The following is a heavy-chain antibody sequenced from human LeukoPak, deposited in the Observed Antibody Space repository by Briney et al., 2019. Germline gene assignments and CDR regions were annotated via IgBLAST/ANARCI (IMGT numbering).Heavy chain of an antibody. D-gene: IGHD3-22*01. V-gene: IGHV3-7*01. CDR1: GFTFSNYW. J-gene: IGHJ6*03. CDR3: ARALDDSSGYYTPVRYYYMDV. Sequence: PGGSLRLSCAASGFTFSNYWMSWVRQAPGKGLEWVANIKEDGSEKYYVDSVKGRFTISRDNAKNSLYLQMNSLRAEDTAVYYCARALDDSSGYYTPVRYYYMDVWGKGTTVTISS. CDR2: IKEDGSEK.